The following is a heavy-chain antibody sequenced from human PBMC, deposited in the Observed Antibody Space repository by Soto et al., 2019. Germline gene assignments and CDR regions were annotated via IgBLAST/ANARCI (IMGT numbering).Heavy chain of an antibody. Sequence: GGSLRLSCAASGFTFSSYWMHWVRQAPGKGLVWVSRINSDGSSTSYADSVKGRFTISRDNAKNTLYLQMNSLRAEDTAVYYCARVSGSGSRLGSGLDYWGQGTLVTVSS. CDR3: ARVSGSGSRLGSGLDY. CDR1: GFTFSSYW. CDR2: INSDGSST. D-gene: IGHD6-19*01. J-gene: IGHJ4*02. V-gene: IGHV3-74*01.